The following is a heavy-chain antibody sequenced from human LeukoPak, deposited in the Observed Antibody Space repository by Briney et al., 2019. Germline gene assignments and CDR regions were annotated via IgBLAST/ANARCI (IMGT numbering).Heavy chain of an antibody. CDR3: AKGGDGYNYYFDY. Sequence: PGGSLRLSCVASGFIFSKYGMHWVRQVPGRGLEWVTAIQSDGSKEYYEDSVKGRFTISRDNSKNTLYLQMNSLRAEDTAVYYCAKGGDGYNYYFDYWGQETLVTVSS. CDR1: GFIFSKYG. V-gene: IGHV3-30*02. D-gene: IGHD5-24*01. CDR2: IQSDGSKE. J-gene: IGHJ4*02.